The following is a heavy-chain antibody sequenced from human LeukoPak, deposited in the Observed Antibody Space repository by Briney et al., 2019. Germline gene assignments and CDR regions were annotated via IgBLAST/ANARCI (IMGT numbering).Heavy chain of an antibody. Sequence: GGSLRLSCAASGFTFTTYWMTWVRQAPGKGREWVANIKQDGSATYYADSMKGRFTISRDNAKNSLYLQMNSLRAAATAVYYCATSLDTAGGPYWGQGTLVTVSS. J-gene: IGHJ4*02. CDR3: ATSLDTAGGPY. V-gene: IGHV3-7*01. CDR1: GFTFTTYW. D-gene: IGHD5-18*01. CDR2: IKQDGSAT.